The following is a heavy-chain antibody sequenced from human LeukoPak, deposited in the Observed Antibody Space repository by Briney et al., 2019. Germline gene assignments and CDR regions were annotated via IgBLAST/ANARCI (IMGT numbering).Heavy chain of an antibody. Sequence: GASVKVSCTASVYTFTSYDINWVRQATGQGLEWMGWMNPNSGNTGYAQKFQGRVTMTRNTSISTAYMELSSLRSEDTAVYYCARVDSSGWYRDAFDIWGQGTMVTVSS. CDR1: VYTFTSYD. V-gene: IGHV1-8*01. D-gene: IGHD6-19*01. J-gene: IGHJ3*02. CDR3: ARVDSSGWYRDAFDI. CDR2: MNPNSGNT.